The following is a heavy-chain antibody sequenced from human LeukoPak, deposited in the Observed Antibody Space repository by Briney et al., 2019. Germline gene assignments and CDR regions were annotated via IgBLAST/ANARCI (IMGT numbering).Heavy chain of an antibody. J-gene: IGHJ4*02. CDR1: GGSFSGYY. CDR2: INHSGST. D-gene: IGHD6-6*01. CDR3: ARRRGIAARSGGSRFDY. V-gene: IGHV4-34*01. Sequence: SETLSLTCAVYGGSFSGYYWSWIRQPPGKGLEWIGEINHSGSTNYNPSLKSRVTTSVDTSKNQFSLKLSSVTAADTAVNYCARRRGIAARSGGSRFDYWGQGTLVTVSS.